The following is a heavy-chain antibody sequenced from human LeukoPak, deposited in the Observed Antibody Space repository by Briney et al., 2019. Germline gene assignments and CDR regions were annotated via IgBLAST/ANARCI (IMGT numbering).Heavy chain of an antibody. J-gene: IGHJ4*02. CDR2: IRYDGSNK. V-gene: IGHV3-30*02. CDR1: GFTFNNYG. CDR3: AKDQEVGATTIDY. Sequence: GGSLRLSCAASGFTFNNYGIHWVRQAPGKGLEWVAFIRYDGSNKYYADSVKGRFTISRDNSKNTLYLQKNSLRAEDTAVYYCAKDQEVGATTIDYWGQGTLVTVSS. D-gene: IGHD1-26*01.